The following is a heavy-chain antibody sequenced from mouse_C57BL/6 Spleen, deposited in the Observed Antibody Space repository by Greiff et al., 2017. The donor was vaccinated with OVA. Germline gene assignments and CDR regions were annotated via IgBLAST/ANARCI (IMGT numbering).Heavy chain of an antibody. CDR1: GFTFSSYG. CDR2: ISSGGSYT. D-gene: IGHD2-3*01. V-gene: IGHV5-6*01. J-gene: IGHJ3*01. Sequence: EVKLVESGGDLVKPGGSLKLSCAASGFTFSSYGMSWVRQTPDKRLEWVATISSGGSYTYYPDSVKGRFTISRDNAKNTLYLQMSSLKSEDTAMYYCARNDDGYSTWFAYWGQGTLVTVSA. CDR3: ARNDDGYSTWFAY.